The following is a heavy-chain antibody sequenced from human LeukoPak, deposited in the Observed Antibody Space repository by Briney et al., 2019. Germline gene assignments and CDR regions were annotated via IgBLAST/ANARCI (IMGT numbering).Heavy chain of an antibody. J-gene: IGHJ3*02. Sequence: GRSLRLSCAASGFTVSSNYMSWVRQAPGKGLEWVANIKEDGSEKRYVGSVKGRFTISRDNAKNSLYLQMNSLRADDTAVYYCAREFNIAVAGIYTGFDIWGQGTMVTVSS. CDR2: IKEDGSEK. V-gene: IGHV3-7*03. D-gene: IGHD6-19*01. CDR3: AREFNIAVAGIYTGFDI. CDR1: GFTVSSNY.